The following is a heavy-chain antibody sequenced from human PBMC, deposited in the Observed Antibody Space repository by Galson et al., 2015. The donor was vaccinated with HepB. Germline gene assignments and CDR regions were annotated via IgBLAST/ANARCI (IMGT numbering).Heavy chain of an antibody. V-gene: IGHV3-7*03. Sequence: SLRLSCAASGFTFSASDMRWVRQAPGKGLEWVAVITHDGSEKYYVDSVKGRFTISRDNPKNSLYLQMNSLRPEDTAVYYCARSPAQQLGRDYYYYYGMVFWGQGTPVTVSS. CDR1: GFTFSASD. D-gene: IGHD6-13*01. CDR2: ITHDGSEK. J-gene: IGHJ6*02. CDR3: ARSPAQQLGRDYYYYYGMVF.